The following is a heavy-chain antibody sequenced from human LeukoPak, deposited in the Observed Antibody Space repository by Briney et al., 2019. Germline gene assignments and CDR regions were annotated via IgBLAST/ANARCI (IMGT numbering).Heavy chain of an antibody. CDR1: GGTFSSYA. CDR3: ASSSGGSLEFGY. V-gene: IGHV1-69*05. J-gene: IGHJ4*02. D-gene: IGHD2-15*01. CDR2: IIPIFGTA. Sequence: SVKVSCKASGGTFSSYAISWVRQAPGQGLEWIGRIIPIFGTANYAQKFQGRVTITTDESTSTAYMELSSLRSEDTAVYYCASSSGGSLEFGYWGQGTLVTVSS.